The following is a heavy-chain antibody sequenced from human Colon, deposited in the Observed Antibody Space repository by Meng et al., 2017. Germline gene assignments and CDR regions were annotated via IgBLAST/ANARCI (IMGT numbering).Heavy chain of an antibody. CDR1: GGCFHGDY. CDR2: INQRWIT. J-gene: IGHJ5*02. D-gene: IGHD5-12*01. CDR3: AGRRYIGYLP. Sequence: QVQLEVGGAGRLKPSESLSLTFAVYGGCFHGDYGSCIRQPREKGQEIIGRINQRWITIYNPSLKRIVTISVDTPKSQVSRNLCSLADANTALYGGAGRRYIGYLPWGQGTLVTVSS. V-gene: IGHV4-34*01.